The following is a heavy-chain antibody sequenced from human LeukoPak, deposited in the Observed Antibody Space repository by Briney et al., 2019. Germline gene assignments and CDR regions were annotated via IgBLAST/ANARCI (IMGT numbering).Heavy chain of an antibody. CDR2: ISWNSGSI. J-gene: IGHJ4*02. CDR1: GFTFDDYA. Sequence: GGSLRLSCAATGFTFDDYAMHWVRHSPGRGLEWVSGISWNSGSIDYAASVRGRFTISRDNANNSLYLQMNSLRAEDMALYYCAKGYYDFWSGGSIDYWGQGTLVTVSS. D-gene: IGHD3-3*01. V-gene: IGHV3-9*03. CDR3: AKGYYDFWSGGSIDY.